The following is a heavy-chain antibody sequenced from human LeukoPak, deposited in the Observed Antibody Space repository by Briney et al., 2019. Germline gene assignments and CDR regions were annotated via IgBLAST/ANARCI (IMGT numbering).Heavy chain of an antibody. J-gene: IGHJ4*02. CDR1: GFAFSSYG. CDR3: AKETYSTSWQLDS. Sequence: PGRSLRLSCAASGFAFSSYGVHWVRQAPGKGLEWVAVISYDGSTEYYIDSVKGRYTISRDNSKNTLYLQMNSLRAEDTAVHYCAKETYSTSWQLDSWGQGTLVTVSS. V-gene: IGHV3-30*18. D-gene: IGHD2-2*01. CDR2: ISYDGSTE.